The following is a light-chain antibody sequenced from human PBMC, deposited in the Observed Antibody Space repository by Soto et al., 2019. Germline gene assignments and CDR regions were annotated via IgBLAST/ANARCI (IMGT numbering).Light chain of an antibody. CDR2: DVS. CDR1: QDIGNS. J-gene: IGKJ5*01. Sequence: DIQMTQSPSSLSASVGDRVTISCQASQDIGNSLNWYQQKPGKAPQIVIYDVSNLGTGVPSRFSGSGSGTDFSFTISSLQPEDIAKYFCQQYHDLISFGQGTRLDIK. V-gene: IGKV1-33*01. CDR3: QQYHDLIS.